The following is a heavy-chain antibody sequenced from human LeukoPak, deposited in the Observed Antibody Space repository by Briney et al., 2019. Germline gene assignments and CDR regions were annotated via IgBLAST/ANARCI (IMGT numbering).Heavy chain of an antibody. CDR2: MNPNSGNT. CDR3: ARGESSSWYPLWYFDL. V-gene: IGHV1-8*01. Sequence: ASVKVSCKASGYTFTSYDINWVRQATGQGLEWMGWMNPNSGNTGYAQKFQGRVTMTRNTSISTAYMELSSLRSEDTAVYYCARGESSSWYPLWYFDLWGRGTLVTVSS. D-gene: IGHD6-13*01. CDR1: GYTFTSYD. J-gene: IGHJ2*01.